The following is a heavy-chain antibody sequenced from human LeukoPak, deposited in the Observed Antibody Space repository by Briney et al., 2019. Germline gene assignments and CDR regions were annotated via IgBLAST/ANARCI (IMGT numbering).Heavy chain of an antibody. CDR1: GFTFSSYS. D-gene: IGHD1-26*01. V-gene: IGHV3-15*04. CDR3: ARDPIGGSYYIGAFDI. J-gene: IGHJ3*02. Sequence: GGSLRLSCAASGFTFSSYSVNWVRQAPGKGLEWVGRIESKTDGGTTDYAAPVKGRFTISRDDSTNTLYLQMNSLKSEDTAVYYCARDPIGGSYYIGAFDIWGQGTMVTVSS. CDR2: IESKTDGGTT.